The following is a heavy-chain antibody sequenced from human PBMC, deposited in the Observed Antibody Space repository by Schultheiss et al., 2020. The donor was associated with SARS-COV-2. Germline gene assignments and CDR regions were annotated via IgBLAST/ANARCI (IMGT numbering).Heavy chain of an antibody. CDR3: ARAVVVADHYYYGMDV. Sequence: GGSLRLSCAASGFTFSSYAMHWVRQAPGKGLEWVANIKQDGSEKYYVDSVKGRFTISRDNAKNSLYLQMNSLRAEDTAVYYCARAVVVADHYYYGMDVWGQGTTVTVSS. CDR2: IKQDGSEK. CDR1: GFTFSSYA. J-gene: IGHJ6*02. D-gene: IGHD2-15*01. V-gene: IGHV3-7*01.